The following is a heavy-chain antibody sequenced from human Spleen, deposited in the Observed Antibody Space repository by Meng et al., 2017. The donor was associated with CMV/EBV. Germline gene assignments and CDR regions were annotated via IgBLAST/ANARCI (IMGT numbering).Heavy chain of an antibody. CDR3: STELRWELPDFDY. D-gene: IGHD1-26*01. CDR1: GFTFTNAW. J-gene: IGHJ4*02. Sequence: ETLSLTCAASGFTFTNAWMNWVRQAPGKGLEWVGRIKSKTDGGTTDYAAPVKGRFTISRDDSKNTLYLQMDSLKTEDTAVYYCSTELRWELPDFDYWGQGTLVTVSS. CDR2: IKSKTDGGTT. V-gene: IGHV3-15*01.